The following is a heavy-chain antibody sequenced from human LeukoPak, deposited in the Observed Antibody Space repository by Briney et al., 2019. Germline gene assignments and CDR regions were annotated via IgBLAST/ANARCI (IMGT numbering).Heavy chain of an antibody. Sequence: SQTLSLTCTVSGGSISSGGYYWSWIRQHPGKGLEWIGYIYYSGSTYYNPSLKSRVTISVDTFKNQFSLKLSSVTAADTAVYYCARDVRRYYFDYWGQGTLVTVSS. CDR1: GGSISSGGYY. V-gene: IGHV4-31*03. J-gene: IGHJ4*02. CDR2: IYYSGST. D-gene: IGHD1-14*01. CDR3: ARDVRRYYFDY.